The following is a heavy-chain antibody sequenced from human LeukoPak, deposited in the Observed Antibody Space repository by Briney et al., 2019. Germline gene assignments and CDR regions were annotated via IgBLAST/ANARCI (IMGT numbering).Heavy chain of an antibody. D-gene: IGHD1-20*01. CDR3: AKDHRRGNYIWTFDY. CDR2: ISYDGRNK. Sequence: GGSLRLSCAATGFTFSSNGMHWVRQAPGKGLEWVALISYDGRNKYYVDSAKGRFTISRDNSKNTVYLQMNSLRAEDTAVYYCAKDHRRGNYIWTFDYWGQGTLVTVSS. CDR1: GFTFSSNG. V-gene: IGHV3-30*18. J-gene: IGHJ4*02.